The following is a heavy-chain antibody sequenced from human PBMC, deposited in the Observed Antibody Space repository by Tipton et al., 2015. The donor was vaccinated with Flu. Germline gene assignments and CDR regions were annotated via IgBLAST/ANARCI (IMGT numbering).Heavy chain of an antibody. J-gene: IGHJ4*02. Sequence: QSGAEVKKSGSSVKVSCTASGGTFTNYVISWVRQAPGQGLEWMGAIVCIYGIPNYAQKFQGRVTMTADESTTTVYMELSSLRSDDTAVYYCARPGGPAAINPFSYFAFWGQGALVTVSA. CDR2: IVCIYGIP. CDR1: GGTFTNYV. D-gene: IGHD2-2*01. CDR3: ARPGGPAAINPFSYFAF. V-gene: IGHV1-69*01.